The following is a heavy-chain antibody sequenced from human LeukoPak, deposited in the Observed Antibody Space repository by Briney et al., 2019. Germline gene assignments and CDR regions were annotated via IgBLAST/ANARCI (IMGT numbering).Heavy chain of an antibody. CDR3: AREGEVTSLWNFDL. CDR1: GGSISSRY. J-gene: IGHJ2*01. Sequence: SDTLSLTCTVSGGSISSRYWSWIRQPPGKGLELIGYIYYNGRANYNPSLKSRVTISVDTSRNQFSLRLRSVTAADTAVYYCAREGEVTSLWNFDLWGRGTLATV. CDR2: IYYNGRA. D-gene: IGHD2-21*02. V-gene: IGHV4-59*11.